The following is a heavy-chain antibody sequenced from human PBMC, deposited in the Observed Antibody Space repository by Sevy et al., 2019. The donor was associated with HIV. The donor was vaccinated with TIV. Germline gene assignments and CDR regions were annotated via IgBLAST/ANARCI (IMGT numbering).Heavy chain of an antibody. V-gene: IGHV3-30*19. Sequence: GGSLRRSCATSGFTFSTHAMHWVRQAPGKGLEWVAVISYDGSTRFYADSVKGRFTIARDNYENTLSLQMNSLGAEDTGVYFCARDSEWDINWYSGAHWGQRTRVTVSS. CDR2: ISYDGSTR. J-gene: IGHJ4*02. CDR3: ARDSEWDINWYSGAH. D-gene: IGHD1-26*01. CDR1: GFTFSTHA.